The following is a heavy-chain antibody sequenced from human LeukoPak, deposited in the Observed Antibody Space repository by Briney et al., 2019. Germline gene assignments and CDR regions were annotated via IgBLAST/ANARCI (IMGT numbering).Heavy chain of an antibody. Sequence: PSETLSLTCAVYGGSFSGYYWSWIRQPPGKGLEWIGEINHSGSTNYNPSLKSRVTISVDTSKNQFSLKLSSVTAADTAVYYCARGQWLVHYYYYGMDVWAKGPRSPSPQ. CDR1: GGSFSGYY. J-gene: IGHJ6*04. CDR3: ARGQWLVHYYYYGMDV. CDR2: INHSGST. D-gene: IGHD6-19*01. V-gene: IGHV4-34*01.